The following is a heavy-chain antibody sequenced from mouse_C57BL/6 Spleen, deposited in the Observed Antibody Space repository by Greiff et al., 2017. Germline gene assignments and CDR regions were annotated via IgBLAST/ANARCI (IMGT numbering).Heavy chain of an antibody. CDR3: TTLITTVVATDYAMDY. CDR2: IDPENGDT. Sequence: EVQLQQSGAELVRPGASVKLSCTASGFNIKDDYMHWVKQRPEQGLEWIGWIDPENGDTEYASKFQGKATITADTSSNTAYLQLSSLTSEDTAVYYCTTLITTVVATDYAMDYWGQGTSVTVSS. D-gene: IGHD1-1*01. V-gene: IGHV14-4*01. J-gene: IGHJ4*01. CDR1: GFNIKDDY.